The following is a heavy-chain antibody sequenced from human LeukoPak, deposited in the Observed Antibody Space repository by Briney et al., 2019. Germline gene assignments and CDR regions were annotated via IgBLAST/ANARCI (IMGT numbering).Heavy chain of an antibody. Sequence: SQTQSLTCTVSGGSISSGGHSWSWIRQPPGKGLEWIGEINHSGSTNYNPSLKSRVTISVDTSKNQFSLKLSSVTAADTAVYYCASGDYGDYIDYWGQGTLVTVSS. CDR2: INHSGST. D-gene: IGHD4-17*01. CDR1: GGSISSGGHS. J-gene: IGHJ4*02. V-gene: IGHV4-30-2*01. CDR3: ASGDYGDYIDY.